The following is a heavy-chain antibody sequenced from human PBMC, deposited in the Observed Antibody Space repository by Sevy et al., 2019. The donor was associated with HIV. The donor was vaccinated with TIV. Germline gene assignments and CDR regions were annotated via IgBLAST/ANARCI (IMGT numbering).Heavy chain of an antibody. CDR3: ASPGTKGFDL. CDR2: IKQDGSDK. CDR1: GFTFSSYW. Sequence: GGSLRLSCAASGFTFSSYWMSWVRQAPGKGLEWVANIKQDGSDKYYVDSVKGRFTISRDNAKNSLYLQMNSLRVEDTAVYYCASPGTKGFDLWGQGTLVTVSS. D-gene: IGHD2-8*01. V-gene: IGHV3-7*03. J-gene: IGHJ5*02.